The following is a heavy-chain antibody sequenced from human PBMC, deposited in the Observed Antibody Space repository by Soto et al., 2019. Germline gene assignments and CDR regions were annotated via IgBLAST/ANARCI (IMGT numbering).Heavy chain of an antibody. CDR1: GGSISTGTYY. CDR2: FDNSGNT. Sequence: QLQLQESGPGLVKPSETLSLTCTVSGGSISTGTYYRGWVRQPPGKGLEWIGSFDNSGNTHYNPSLKSRVAVSVDTSKSQFSLKVTSVTAADTAEYYCARHSSGSRHPGFDYWGQGTLVTVSS. CDR3: ARHSSGSRHPGFDY. D-gene: IGHD1-26*01. J-gene: IGHJ4*02. V-gene: IGHV4-39*01.